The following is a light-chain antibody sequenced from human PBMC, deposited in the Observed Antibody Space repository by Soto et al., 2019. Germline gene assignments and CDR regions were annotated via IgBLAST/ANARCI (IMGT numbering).Light chain of an antibody. CDR2: KHS. Sequence: SYELTQPPSVSVSPGQTASITCSGDKLGNEYVFWYQQRPGQSPVLVIYKHSMRPSGIPERFSGSTSGNTATLTISGTQTVDEADYYCQAWDSSIAVFGGGTKLTVL. J-gene: IGLJ2*01. V-gene: IGLV3-1*01. CDR1: KLGNEY. CDR3: QAWDSSIAV.